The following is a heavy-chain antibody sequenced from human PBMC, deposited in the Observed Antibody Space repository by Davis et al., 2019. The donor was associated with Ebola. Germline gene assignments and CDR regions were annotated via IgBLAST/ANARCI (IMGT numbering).Heavy chain of an antibody. D-gene: IGHD6-13*01. J-gene: IGHJ5*02. CDR3: ARAIAAPNWFDP. V-gene: IGHV1-69*02. CDR1: GGTFSSYT. CDR2: IIPILGIA. Sequence: AASVKVSCKASGGTFSSYTISWVRQAPGQGLEWMGRIIPILGIANYAQKFQGRVTITADKSTSTAYMELRSLRFDDTAVYHCARAIAAPNWFDPWGQGTLVTVSS.